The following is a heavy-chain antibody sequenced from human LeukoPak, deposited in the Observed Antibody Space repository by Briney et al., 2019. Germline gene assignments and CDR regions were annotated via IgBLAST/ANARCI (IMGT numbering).Heavy chain of an antibody. Sequence: GGSLRLSCAAPGVTFSSYAMSWVRQAPGKGLDWVSAVSGSGDTTYYADSVKGRFTISRDNSTSTLYLQMNSLRAEDTAVYYCAKDIGARNQGYFGYWGQGTLVSV. CDR1: GVTFSSYA. V-gene: IGHV3-23*01. CDR3: AKDIGARNQGYFGY. D-gene: IGHD6-6*01. J-gene: IGHJ4*02. CDR2: VSGSGDTT.